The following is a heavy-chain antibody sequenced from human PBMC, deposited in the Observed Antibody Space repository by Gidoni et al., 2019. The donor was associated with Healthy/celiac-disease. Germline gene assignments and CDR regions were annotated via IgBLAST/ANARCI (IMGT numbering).Heavy chain of an antibody. J-gene: IGHJ4*02. D-gene: IGHD1-7*01. Sequence: QVQLFQSGAAANKPGSSVKVSCKASGSTFSSYAISWVRQAPGQGLEWMGRIIPILGIANYAQKFQGRVTITADKSTSTAYMELSSLRTEDTAVYCCASERQLELRIYWGQGTLVTVSS. CDR2: IIPILGIA. CDR3: ASERQLELRIY. CDR1: GSTFSSYA. V-gene: IGHV1-69*09.